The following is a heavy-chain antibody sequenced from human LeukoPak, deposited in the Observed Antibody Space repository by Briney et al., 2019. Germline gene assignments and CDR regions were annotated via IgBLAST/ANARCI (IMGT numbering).Heavy chain of an antibody. Sequence: PGGSLRLSCAASGLTFSSYEMNWVRQAPGKGLEWISYISSNGSTIYHADSVKGRITISRDNATNSLYLQMNSLSAEDTAVYYCARSWGISVTGVDDAFDIWGQGTMVTVSS. CDR3: ARSWGISVTGVDDAFDI. CDR1: GLTFSSYE. CDR2: ISSNGSTI. V-gene: IGHV3-48*03. D-gene: IGHD6-19*01. J-gene: IGHJ3*02.